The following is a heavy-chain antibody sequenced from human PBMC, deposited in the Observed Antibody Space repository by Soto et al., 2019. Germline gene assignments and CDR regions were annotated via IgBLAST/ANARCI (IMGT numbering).Heavy chain of an antibody. CDR2: ISGSGGNT. V-gene: IGHV3-23*01. Sequence: EVQLLESGGDLVQPGGSLRLSCAASGLIFSDCAMSWVRQAPGKGLECVACISGSGGNTFYADSVKGRFTISRDNSKNTLSLHMNSLRVDDTAVYFCAKDRFGIVGPVDYWRQGTLVTVSS. J-gene: IGHJ4*02. D-gene: IGHD1-26*01. CDR3: AKDRFGIVGPVDY. CDR1: GLIFSDCA.